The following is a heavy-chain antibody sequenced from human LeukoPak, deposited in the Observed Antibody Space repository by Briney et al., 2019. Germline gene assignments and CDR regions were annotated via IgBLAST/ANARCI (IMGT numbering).Heavy chain of an antibody. V-gene: IGHV3-23*01. J-gene: IGHJ6*02. D-gene: IGHD1-26*01. CDR3: AKDKGWGYSSYDYYGMDV. CDR1: GFTFSTYA. Sequence: GSLRLSCAASGFTFSTYAMSWVRQAPGKGLEWVSAISGGGGSTHYADSVKGRFTISRDISKNTLYVQMNSLRAEDAAVYYCAKDKGWGYSSYDYYGMDVWGQGTTVTVSS. CDR2: ISGGGGST.